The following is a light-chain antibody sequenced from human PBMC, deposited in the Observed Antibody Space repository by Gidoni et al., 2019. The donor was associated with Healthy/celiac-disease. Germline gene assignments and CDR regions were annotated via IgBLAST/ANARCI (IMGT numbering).Light chain of an antibody. J-gene: IGLJ1*01. V-gene: IGLV2-14*01. Sequence: QSALPQPASVSGSPGQSITISCTGTSSDVGGYNYVSWYQQHPGKAPKLMIYDVSNRPAVVSNRFSCSKSGNTASLTISGLQAEDEADYYCSSYTSSSTPHYVFGTGTKVTVL. CDR1: SSDVGGYNY. CDR3: SSYTSSSTPHYV. CDR2: DVS.